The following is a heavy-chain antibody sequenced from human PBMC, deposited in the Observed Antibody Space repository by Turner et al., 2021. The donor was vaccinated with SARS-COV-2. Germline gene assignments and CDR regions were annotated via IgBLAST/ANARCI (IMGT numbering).Heavy chain of an antibody. CDR3: ARPTSCGGDCYYFDL. Sequence: QLQWVQSGAECRKPGPSVMVSCRVSGGTFSSFISNWVRQAPGEGLEWMVGIIHLTGIANYAQKFQGRVTVTADTSTSTVYMELSSLRSEDTAVYYCARPTSCGGDCYYFDLWGRGTLVTVSS. V-gene: IGHV1-69*02. D-gene: IGHD2-21*02. J-gene: IGHJ2*01. CDR1: GGTFSSFI. CDR2: IIHLTGIA.